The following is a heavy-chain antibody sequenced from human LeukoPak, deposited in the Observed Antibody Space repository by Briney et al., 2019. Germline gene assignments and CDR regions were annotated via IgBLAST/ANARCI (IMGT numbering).Heavy chain of an antibody. D-gene: IGHD6-19*01. CDR2: INPNSGGT. J-gene: IGHJ4*02. Sequence: ASVKVSCKASGYTFTGYYMHWVRQAPGQGLEWMGWINPNSGGTNYAQKFQGRITMTRDTSISTAYMELSRLRSDDTAVYYCARDLQQWLANTDYWGQGTLVTVSS. CDR3: ARDLQQWLANTDY. V-gene: IGHV1-2*02. CDR1: GYTFTGYY.